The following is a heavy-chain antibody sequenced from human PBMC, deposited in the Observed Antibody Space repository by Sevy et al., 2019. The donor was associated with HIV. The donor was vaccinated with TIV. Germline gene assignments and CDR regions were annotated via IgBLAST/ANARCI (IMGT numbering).Heavy chain of an antibody. Sequence: GGSLRLSCAASGFTFSSYAMNWVRQAPGKGLEWVSYISTSGDVTYDADSVKGRFTISRDNAKSSLYLQMNSLRVEDTAVYYCAREPLGGTGAEYFQHWGQGTLVTVSS. CDR1: GFTFSSYA. V-gene: IGHV3-48*03. D-gene: IGHD1-26*01. CDR3: AREPLGGTGAEYFQH. J-gene: IGHJ1*01. CDR2: ISTSGDVT.